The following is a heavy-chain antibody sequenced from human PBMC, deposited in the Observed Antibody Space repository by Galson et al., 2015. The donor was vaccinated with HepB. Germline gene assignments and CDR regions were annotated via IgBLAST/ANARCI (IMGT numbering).Heavy chain of an antibody. Sequence: SLRLSCAASGFTFSSYWMSWVRQAPGKGLEWVANIKQDGSEKYYVDSVKGRFTISRDNAKNSLYLQMNSLRAEDTAVYYCARAQTYYYDSSGYPAFDIWGQGTMVTVSS. CDR1: GFTFSSYW. D-gene: IGHD3-22*01. CDR3: ARAQTYYYDSSGYPAFDI. V-gene: IGHV3-7*03. CDR2: IKQDGSEK. J-gene: IGHJ3*02.